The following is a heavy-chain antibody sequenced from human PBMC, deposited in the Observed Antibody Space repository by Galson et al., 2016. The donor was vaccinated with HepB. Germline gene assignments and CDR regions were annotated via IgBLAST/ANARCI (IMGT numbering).Heavy chain of an antibody. CDR3: TRIEEAREGIQGTFNV. CDR2: IRSNLETYAT. V-gene: IGHV3-73*01. CDR1: GFVFSGSA. J-gene: IGHJ3*01. D-gene: IGHD5-24*01. Sequence: SLRLSCAASGFVFSGSAIHWVRQASGRGLEWVGRIRSNLETYATEYIESVKGRFTISRDDSKDTAYLQMNSLKIDDTAVYYCTRIEEAREGIQGTFNVWGQGTMVTVSS.